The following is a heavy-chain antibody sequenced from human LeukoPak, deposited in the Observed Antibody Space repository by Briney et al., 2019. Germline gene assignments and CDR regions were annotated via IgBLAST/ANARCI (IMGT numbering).Heavy chain of an antibody. D-gene: IGHD1-7*01. CDR2: INTYNGHT. J-gene: IGHJ4*02. CDR1: AYSFSSYG. V-gene: IGHV1-18*01. Sequence: GASVKVSCKASAYSFSSYGFSWVRQAPGQGLEWMGWINTYNGHTNYTQTLQGRVTMTTDTSTSTAYMELRNLRPDDTAVYFCARDPRITGTTAYYFDYWGQGTLVTVSS. CDR3: ARDPRITGTTAYYFDY.